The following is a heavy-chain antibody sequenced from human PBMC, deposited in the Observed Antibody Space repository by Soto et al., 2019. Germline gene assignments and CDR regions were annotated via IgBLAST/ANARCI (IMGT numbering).Heavy chain of an antibody. CDR1: GGTFSSYV. J-gene: IGHJ5*02. V-gene: IGHV1-69*13. Sequence: SVKVSCKASGGTFSSYVISWVRQAPGQGLEWMGGIIPIFGTANYAQKFQGRVTITADESTSTAYMELSSLRSEDTAVYYCAREGPSFIAVAGTGWFDPWGQGTLVTVSS. CDR3: AREGPSFIAVAGTGWFDP. CDR2: IIPIFGTA. D-gene: IGHD6-19*01.